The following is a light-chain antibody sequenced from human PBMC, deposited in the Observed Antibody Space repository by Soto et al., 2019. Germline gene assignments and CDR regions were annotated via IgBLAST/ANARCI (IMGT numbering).Light chain of an antibody. CDR3: LQHNSYPYT. Sequence: DIQMTQSPSSLSASAGDRVTITCRASQGVGNSLDWYQQKPGKAPKRLIYAASSLQSGVPSRFSGSGSGTEFTLTISSLQPEDFATYYCLQHNSYPYTFGQGTKLEIK. V-gene: IGKV1-17*01. J-gene: IGKJ2*01. CDR2: AAS. CDR1: QGVGNS.